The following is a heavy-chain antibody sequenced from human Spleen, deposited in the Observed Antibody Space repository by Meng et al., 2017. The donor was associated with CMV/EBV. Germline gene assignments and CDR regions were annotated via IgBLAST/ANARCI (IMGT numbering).Heavy chain of an antibody. CDR1: FTAYY. J-gene: IGHJ5*02. CDR3: AREYCPNGVCFHLGSNWFDP. D-gene: IGHD2-8*01. Sequence: FTAYYIHWVRQAPGQGLEWMGWINPNRDGTDYAQKFQGRVTMTRDTSISTAYMELSRLRSDDTAVYYCAREYCPNGVCFHLGSNWFDPWGQGTLVTVSS. V-gene: IGHV1-2*02. CDR2: INPNRDGT.